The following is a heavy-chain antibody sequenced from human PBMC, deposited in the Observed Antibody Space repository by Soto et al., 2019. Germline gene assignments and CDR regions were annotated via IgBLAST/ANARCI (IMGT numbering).Heavy chain of an antibody. V-gene: IGHV3-23*01. CDR2: IVGSGDSI. CDR3: AKDAVYGDGLWLVDN. CDR1: GFTFRKYA. J-gene: IGHJ4*02. Sequence: GSLRLSCAASGFTFRKYAMIWVRQAPGKGQEGVSGIVGSGDSIYYADSVKGRFTISRDNSKNMLYLQMNSLRAEDTALYYCAKDAVYGDGLWLVDNWGQGTVVTVSS. D-gene: IGHD2-21*02.